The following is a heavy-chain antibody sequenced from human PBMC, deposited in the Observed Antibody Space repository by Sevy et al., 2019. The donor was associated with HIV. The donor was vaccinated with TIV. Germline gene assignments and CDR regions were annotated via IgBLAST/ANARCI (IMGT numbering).Heavy chain of an antibody. Sequence: GGSLRLSCAASGFTFSTYAMSWVRQTPGKGLQWVSVIRDRGGSTYYADSVQGRFTISRDNSKDTMYLQVNSLRAEDTAVYYCARRPDLGSVIRTGVMDVWGQGTTVTVSS. CDR2: IRDRGGST. V-gene: IGHV3-23*01. J-gene: IGHJ6*02. D-gene: IGHD3-10*01. CDR3: ARRPDLGSVIRTGVMDV. CDR1: GFTFSTYA.